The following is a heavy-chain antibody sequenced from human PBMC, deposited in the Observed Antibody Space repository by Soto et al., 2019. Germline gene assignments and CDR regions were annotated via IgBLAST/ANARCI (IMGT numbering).Heavy chain of an antibody. CDR3: ARDSKELRNYYYGMDV. V-gene: IGHV4-31*03. CDR1: GGSISSGGYY. Sequence: SSETLSLTCTVSGGSISSGGYYWSWIRQHPGKGLEWIGYIYYSGSTYYNPSLKSRVTISVDTSKNQFSLKLSSVTAADTAVYYCARDSKELRNYYYGMDVWGQGTTVTVSS. D-gene: IGHD1-7*01. J-gene: IGHJ6*02. CDR2: IYYSGST.